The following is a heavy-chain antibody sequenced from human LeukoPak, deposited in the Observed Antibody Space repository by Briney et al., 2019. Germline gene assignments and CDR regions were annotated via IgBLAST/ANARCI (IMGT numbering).Heavy chain of an antibody. CDR2: IWYDGSNK. V-gene: IGHV3-33*08. J-gene: IGHJ5*02. CDR1: GFTFSSYG. CDR3: ARDLTDYYGSGDLNWFDP. Sequence: GGSLRLSCAASGFTFSSYGMHWVRQAPGKGLEWVAVIWYDGSNKYYADSVKGRFTISRDNSKNTLYLQMNSLRAEDTAVYYCARDLTDYYGSGDLNWFDPWGQGTLVTVSS. D-gene: IGHD3-10*01.